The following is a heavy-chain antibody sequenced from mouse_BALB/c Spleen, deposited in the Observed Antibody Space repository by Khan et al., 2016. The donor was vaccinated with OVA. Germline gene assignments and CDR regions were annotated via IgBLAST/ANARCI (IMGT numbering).Heavy chain of an antibody. CDR3: ARSNSYWYFDV. D-gene: IGHD4-1*02. J-gene: IGHJ1*01. Sequence: QVQLQQSGPELKKPGETVKISCKASGYTFTNYGMNWVKQAPGKGLKWMGWINTSTGEPTYANDFKGRFAFSLETSASTAYLQINNLKNEDTATYFCARSNSYWYFDVWGAGTTVTVSS. V-gene: IGHV9-3-1*01. CDR1: GYTFTNYG. CDR2: INTSTGEP.